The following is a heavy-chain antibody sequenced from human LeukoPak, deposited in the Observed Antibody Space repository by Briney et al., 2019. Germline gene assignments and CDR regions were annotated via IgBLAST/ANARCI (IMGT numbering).Heavy chain of an antibody. CDR3: ARHTYSSSDLFDP. D-gene: IGHD6-6*01. CDR2: IYTSGST. J-gene: IGHJ5*02. V-gene: IGHV4-4*09. CDR1: GGSISSYY. Sequence: SETLSLTCTVSGGSISSYYWSWIRQPPGKGLEWIGYIYTSGSTNYNPSLKSRVTISVDTSKNQFSPKLSSVTAADTAVYYCARHTYSSSDLFDPWGQGTLVTVSS.